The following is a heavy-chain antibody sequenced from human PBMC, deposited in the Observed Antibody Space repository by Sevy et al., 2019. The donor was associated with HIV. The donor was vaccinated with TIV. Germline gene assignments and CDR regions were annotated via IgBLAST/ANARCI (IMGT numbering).Heavy chain of an antibody. D-gene: IGHD3-22*01. V-gene: IGHV1-24*01. J-gene: IGHJ4*02. CDR2: YDPEDDKR. CDR3: VTTKDYYESSGSPFDY. Sequence: ASVKVSCKVSGKTLTQLSMHWVRQAPGKGLEWRGSYDPEDDKRIYAQKFQGRVTMTEDTSTDTAYMELRILRSEDTAVYYCVTTKDYYESSGSPFDYWGQGTLVTVSS. CDR1: GKTLTQLS.